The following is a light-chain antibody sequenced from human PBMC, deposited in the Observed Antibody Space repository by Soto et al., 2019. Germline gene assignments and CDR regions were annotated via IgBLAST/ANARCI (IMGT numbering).Light chain of an antibody. CDR3: SSFTSSITYV. V-gene: IGLV2-14*01. CDR1: SNDVGGYNY. Sequence: QSVLTQPASVSRSPGQSITISCTGTSNDVGGYNYVSWHQHHPGKAPKLMIYEVSNRPSGVSNRFSGSKSGNTASLTISGLQAEDEADYYCSSFTSSITYVFGTGTKVTVL. CDR2: EVS. J-gene: IGLJ1*01.